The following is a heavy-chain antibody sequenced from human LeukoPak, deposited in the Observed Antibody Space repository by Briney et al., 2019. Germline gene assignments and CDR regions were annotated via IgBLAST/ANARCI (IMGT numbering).Heavy chain of an antibody. CDR1: GFTFSTYE. Sequence: GGSLRLSCAASGFTFSTYEMNWVRQAPGKGLEWVANIKQDGSEKYYVDSVKGRFTISRDNAKNTMYLQMNTLRPEDTAVYYCARDHYGGNSDYWGQGTLVTVSS. V-gene: IGHV3-7*01. CDR2: IKQDGSEK. D-gene: IGHD4-23*01. J-gene: IGHJ4*02. CDR3: ARDHYGGNSDY.